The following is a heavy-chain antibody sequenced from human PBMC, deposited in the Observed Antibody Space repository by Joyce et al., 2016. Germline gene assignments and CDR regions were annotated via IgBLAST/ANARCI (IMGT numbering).Heavy chain of an antibody. D-gene: IGHD4-11*01. CDR3: AKDRPYSTYYYFYYMDV. V-gene: IGHV3-23*01. CDR1: GFTFNNYG. J-gene: IGHJ6*03. CDR2: ISDIGGST. Sequence: EVQLLESGGGLVQPGGSLTLSCAASGFTFNNYGLTWVSQAPGKGLEWVSSISDIGGSTYYADSVRDRFTISRDNSKNTLFLQMTSLTAEDTAVYYCAKDRPYSTYYYFYYMDVWGKGTTVTVSS.